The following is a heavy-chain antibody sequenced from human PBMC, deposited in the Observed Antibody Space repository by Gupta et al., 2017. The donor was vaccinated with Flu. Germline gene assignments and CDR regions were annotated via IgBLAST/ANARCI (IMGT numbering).Heavy chain of an antibody. J-gene: IGHJ6*03. CDR2: LSFDGSNK. V-gene: IGHV3-30*18. CDR3: AKGRDYMDV. Sequence: MHWVRQAPGKGLEWVAVLSFDGSNKHYADSVKGRFTISRDNSKNTLYLQMNILRAEDTAVYYCAKGRDYMDVWGKGTTVTVSS.